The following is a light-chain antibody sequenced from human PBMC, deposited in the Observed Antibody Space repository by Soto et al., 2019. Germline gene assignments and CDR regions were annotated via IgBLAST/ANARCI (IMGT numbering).Light chain of an antibody. CDR2: AAS. CDR3: QQADSFPHT. V-gene: IGKV1-12*01. CDR1: QGISNW. Sequence: DIQINKYQPSVSASVGDRVTITCRASQGISNWLAWYQQKPGEAPKLLIYAASTLQSGVPSRFSGSGSGTEFTLTISSLQPEDFATYFCQQADSFPHTFGQGTRLEIK. J-gene: IGKJ5*01.